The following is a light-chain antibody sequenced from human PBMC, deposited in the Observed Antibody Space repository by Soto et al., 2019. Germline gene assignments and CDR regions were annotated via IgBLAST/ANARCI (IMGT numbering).Light chain of an antibody. CDR3: QQYKYYSRT. V-gene: IGKV1-5*01. J-gene: IGKJ2*01. Sequence: DIRMTQSPSTLSAVVGDRITITCRASQSMSNWVAWYQQKPGNAPKLLIYGASTLESGVPSRFSGSGSETDFTLTISGLQPGDFASYYCQQYKYYSRTFGQGTKVEMK. CDR2: GAS. CDR1: QSMSNW.